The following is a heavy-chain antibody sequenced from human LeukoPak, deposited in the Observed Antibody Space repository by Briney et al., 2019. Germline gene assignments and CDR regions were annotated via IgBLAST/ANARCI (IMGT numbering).Heavy chain of an antibody. Sequence: SVKVSCKVSGGTFSTYALSWVRQAPGQGLEWMGGIIPFSGTVNYAQKFQGRVTITADESTSTVYMELSSLRSEDTAVYYCAREGWELPGPFDYWGQGTLVTVSS. D-gene: IGHD1-26*01. V-gene: IGHV1-69*13. J-gene: IGHJ4*02. CDR1: GGTFSTYA. CDR2: IIPFSGTV. CDR3: AREGWELPGPFDY.